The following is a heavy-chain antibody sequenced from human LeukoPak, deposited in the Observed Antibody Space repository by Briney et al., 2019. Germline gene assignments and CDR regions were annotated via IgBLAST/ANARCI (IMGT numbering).Heavy chain of an antibody. Sequence: GESLKISCKGSGYTFTNYWIGWVRQMPGKDLEWMGIIYPGDSETRYSPSFQGQVTISADKSITTAYLQWSSLKASDTAMYYCARALVLVPGSSYFDYWGQGALVTVSS. CDR1: GYTFTNYW. V-gene: IGHV5-51*01. CDR3: ARALVLVPGSSYFDY. J-gene: IGHJ4*02. CDR2: IYPGDSET. D-gene: IGHD2-2*01.